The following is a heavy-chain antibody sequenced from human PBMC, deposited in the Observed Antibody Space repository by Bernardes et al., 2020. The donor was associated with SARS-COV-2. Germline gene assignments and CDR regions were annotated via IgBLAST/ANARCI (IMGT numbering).Heavy chain of an antibody. V-gene: IGHV6-1*01. CDR1: WDSGSSNSAA. J-gene: IGHJ4*02. D-gene: IGHD6-13*01. CDR3: ARVKAGTIDY. CDR2: TYYRSKWYN. Sequence: SPTLSLTCAISWDSGSSNSAAWNWLRQSPSRGLEWLGRTYYRSKWYNDYAVSVKSRITINPDTSKNQFSLQLNSVTPEDTAVYYCARVKAGTIDYWGQGTLVTVSS.